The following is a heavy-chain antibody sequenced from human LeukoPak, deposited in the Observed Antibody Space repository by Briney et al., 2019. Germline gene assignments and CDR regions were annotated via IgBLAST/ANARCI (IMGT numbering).Heavy chain of an antibody. Sequence: ASVKVSCKASGYTFTSYDINWVRQATGQGLEWMGWMNPNSGNTGYAQKFQGRVTITRNTSISTAYMELSSLRSEDTAVYYCARAKVGGSYSPYYYYYYMDVWGKGTTVTVSS. CDR1: GYTFTSYD. CDR3: ARAKVGGSYSPYYYYYYMDV. CDR2: MNPNSGNT. V-gene: IGHV1-8*03. J-gene: IGHJ6*03. D-gene: IGHD3-10*01.